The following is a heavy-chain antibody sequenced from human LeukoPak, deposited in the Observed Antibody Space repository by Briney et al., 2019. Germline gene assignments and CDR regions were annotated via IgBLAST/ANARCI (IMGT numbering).Heavy chain of an antibody. Sequence: ASVKVSCKASGYTFTGYYMHWVRQAPGQGLEWMGIINPSGGSTSYAQKFQGRVTMTRDMSTSTVYMELSSLRSEDTAVYYCARTYYYDSSGYDYFDYWGQGTLVTVSS. CDR3: ARTYYYDSSGYDYFDY. D-gene: IGHD3-22*01. V-gene: IGHV1-46*01. J-gene: IGHJ4*02. CDR1: GYTFTGYY. CDR2: INPSGGST.